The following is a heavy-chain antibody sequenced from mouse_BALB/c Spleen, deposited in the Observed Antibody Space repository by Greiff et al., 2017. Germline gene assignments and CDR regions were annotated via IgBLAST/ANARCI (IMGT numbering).Heavy chain of an antibody. D-gene: IGHD1-1*02. J-gene: IGHJ4*01. CDR3: ARWYYSALDY. CDR2: INSNGGST. V-gene: IGHV5-6-3*01. Sequence: EVMLVESGGGLVQPGGSLKLSCAASGFTFSSYGMSWVRQTPDKRLELVATINSNGGSTYYPDSVKGRFTISSYTTKNTLYLQMSSLKSEDTAMYCCARWYYSALDYWGQGTSVTVSS. CDR1: GFTFSSYG.